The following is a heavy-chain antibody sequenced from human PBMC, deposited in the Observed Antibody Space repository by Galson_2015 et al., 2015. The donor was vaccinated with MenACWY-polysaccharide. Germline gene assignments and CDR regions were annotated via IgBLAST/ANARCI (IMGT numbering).Heavy chain of an antibody. CDR2: MSPNTAKT. V-gene: IGHV1-8*01. Sequence: SVKVSCKASGYTFTSYDINWVRQATGQGLEWVGWMSPNTAKTGYAQKFQGRVTMTRNTSISTAYMELSSLTSEDTAVYYCARGRRDTAVAATAAVFLDYWGQGILVTVSS. CDR1: GYTFTSYD. CDR3: ARGRRDTAVAATAAVFLDY. J-gene: IGHJ4*02. D-gene: IGHD6-19*01.